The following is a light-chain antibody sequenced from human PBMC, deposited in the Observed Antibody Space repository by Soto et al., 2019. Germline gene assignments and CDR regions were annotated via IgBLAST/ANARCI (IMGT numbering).Light chain of an antibody. J-gene: IGLJ1*01. CDR3: SSYTRSSIDYV. CDR1: SSDVGGYNY. V-gene: IGLV2-14*01. CDR2: EVS. Sequence: QSALTKPASVSGSPGQSITISCTGTSSDVGGYNYVSWYQQHPGKAPKLMIYEVSNRPSGVSNRFSGSKSGNTASRTISVLQAEDEADYYCSSYTRSSIDYVCGTGTTLTV.